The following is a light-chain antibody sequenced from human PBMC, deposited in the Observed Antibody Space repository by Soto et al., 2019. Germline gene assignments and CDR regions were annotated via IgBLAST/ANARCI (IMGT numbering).Light chain of an antibody. CDR2: AAS. Sequence: TQSPATLSLSPGESATLSXXXXQNVGNNLAWYQQKSGQAPRLLIYAASDRATGVPARFSGRMSGTDFTLTISSLEPEDFATYFCQQRSRWPRGTFGRGTKLE. V-gene: IGKV3-11*01. J-gene: IGKJ2*02. CDR1: QNVGNN. CDR3: QQRSRWPRGT.